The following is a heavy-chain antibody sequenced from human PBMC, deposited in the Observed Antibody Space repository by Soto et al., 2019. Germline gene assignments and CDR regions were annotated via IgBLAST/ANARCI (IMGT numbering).Heavy chain of an antibody. CDR3: ARGRPRGLELRFVLDY. Sequence: QVQLVQSGAEVTKPGSSVKVSCKASGGTFSSYAISWVRQAPGQGLEWMGGIIPIFGTANYAQKFQGRVTITADESTSTAYMELSSLRAEDTAVYYCARGRPRGLELRFVLDYWGQGTLVTVSS. V-gene: IGHV1-69*01. J-gene: IGHJ4*02. D-gene: IGHD1-7*01. CDR1: GGTFSSYA. CDR2: IIPIFGTA.